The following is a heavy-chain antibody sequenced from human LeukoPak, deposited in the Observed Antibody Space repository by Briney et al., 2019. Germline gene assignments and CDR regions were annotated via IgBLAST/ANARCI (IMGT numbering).Heavy chain of an antibody. CDR1: GFTFSSYA. Sequence: QTGGSLRLSCAASGFTFSSYAMSWVRQAPGKGLEWVSGISASGGNTYYADSVKGRFTISRDNSRNTLYVQMNSLRAGDTAVYYCANFERTVAGPYNWFDPWGQETLVTVSS. CDR2: ISASGGNT. J-gene: IGHJ5*02. CDR3: ANFERTVAGPYNWFDP. D-gene: IGHD6-19*01. V-gene: IGHV3-23*01.